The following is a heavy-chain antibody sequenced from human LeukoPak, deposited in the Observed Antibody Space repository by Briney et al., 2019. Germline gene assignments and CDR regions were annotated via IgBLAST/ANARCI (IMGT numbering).Heavy chain of an antibody. CDR1: GYTFTGYY. V-gene: IGHV1-2*04. CDR3: ARGWELLPISYYYYGMDV. CDR2: INPNSGGT. D-gene: IGHD1-26*01. J-gene: IGHJ6*02. Sequence: GASVKVSCKASGYTFTGYYMHWVRQAPGQGLEWMGWINPNSGGTNYAQKFQGWVTMTRDTSISTAYMELSRLRSDDTAVYYCARGWELLPISYYYYGMDVWGQGTTVTVSS.